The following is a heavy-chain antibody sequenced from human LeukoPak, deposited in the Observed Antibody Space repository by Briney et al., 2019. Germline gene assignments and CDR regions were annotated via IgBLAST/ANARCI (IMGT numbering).Heavy chain of an antibody. CDR3: ARDLSGGFDY. CDR1: GFTFSRYA. CDR2: ISYDGSNK. J-gene: IGHJ4*02. Sequence: GGSLRLSCVASGFTFSRYAMHCVRQAPGKGLEWVAVISYDGSNKFYADSVKGRFTISRDSSKNTLYLQMNSLRAEDTAVYYCARDLSGGFDYWGQGSLVTVSS. D-gene: IGHD3-10*01. V-gene: IGHV3-30-3*01.